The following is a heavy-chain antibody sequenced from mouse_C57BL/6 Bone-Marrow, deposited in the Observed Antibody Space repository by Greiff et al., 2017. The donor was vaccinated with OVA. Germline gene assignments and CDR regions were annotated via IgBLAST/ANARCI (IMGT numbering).Heavy chain of an antibody. CDR2: IYPRDGST. Sequence: QVHVKQSGPELVKPGASVKLSCKASGYTFTSYDINWVKQRPGQGLEWIGWIYPRDGSTKYNEKFKGKATLTVDTSSSTAYMELHSLTSEDSAVYFCAKKGDYGSSDWYFDVWGTGTTVTVSS. CDR3: AKKGDYGSSDWYFDV. V-gene: IGHV1-85*01. J-gene: IGHJ1*03. CDR1: GYTFTSYD. D-gene: IGHD1-1*01.